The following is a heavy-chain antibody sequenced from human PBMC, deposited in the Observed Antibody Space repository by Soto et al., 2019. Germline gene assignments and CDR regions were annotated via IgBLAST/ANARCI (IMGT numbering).Heavy chain of an antibody. CDR3: ARARSYYDFWSGYPKHYYYYGMDV. CDR1: GGSFSGYY. D-gene: IGHD3-3*01. J-gene: IGHJ6*02. CDR2: INHSGST. V-gene: IGHV4-34*01. Sequence: SETLSLTCAVYGGSFSGYYWSWIRQPPGKGLEWIGEINHSGSTNYNPSLKSRVTISVDTSKNQFSLKLSSVTAADTAVYYCARARSYYDFWSGYPKHYYYYGMDVWGQGTTVTVSS.